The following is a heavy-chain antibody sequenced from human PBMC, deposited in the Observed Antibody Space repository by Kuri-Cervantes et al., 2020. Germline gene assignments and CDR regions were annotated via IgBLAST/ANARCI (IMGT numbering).Heavy chain of an antibody. CDR1: GFTFSSYS. J-gene: IGHJ6*02. Sequence: GESLKISCAASGFTFSSYSMNWVRQAPGKGLEWVSSISSSSSYIYYADSVKGRFTISRDNAKNSLYLQMNSLRAEDTAVYYCARAPGGYYYGMDVLGQGTTVTVSS. D-gene: IGHD3-10*01. CDR2: ISSSSSYI. V-gene: IGHV3-21*01. CDR3: ARAPGGYYYGMDV.